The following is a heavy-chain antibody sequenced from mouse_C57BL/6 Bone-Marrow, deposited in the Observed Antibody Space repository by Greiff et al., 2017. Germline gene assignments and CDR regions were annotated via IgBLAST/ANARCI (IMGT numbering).Heavy chain of an antibody. CDR1: GYTFTSYG. CDR3: STVVDAY. CDR2: IYPRSGNT. J-gene: IGHJ3*01. D-gene: IGHD1-1*01. V-gene: IGHV1-81*01. Sequence: VKLQESGAELARPGASVKLSCKASGYTFTSYGISWVKQRTGQGLEWIGEIYPRSGNTYYNEKFKGKATLTADKSSSTAYMELRSLTSEDSAVYFCSTVVDAYWGQGTLVTVSA.